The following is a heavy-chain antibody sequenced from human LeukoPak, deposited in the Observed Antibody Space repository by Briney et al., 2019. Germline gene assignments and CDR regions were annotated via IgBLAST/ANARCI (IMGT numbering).Heavy chain of an antibody. CDR3: ATPSTIFGVVTPGGTDV. J-gene: IGHJ6*02. V-gene: IGHV1-69*13. D-gene: IGHD3-3*01. CDR1: GGTFSSYA. CDR2: IIPIFGTA. Sequence: ASVKVSCKASGGTFSSYAISWVRQAPGQGLEWMGRIIPIFGTANYAQKFQGRVTITADESTSTAYMELSSLRSEDTAVYYCATPSTIFGVVTPGGTDVWGQGTTVTVSS.